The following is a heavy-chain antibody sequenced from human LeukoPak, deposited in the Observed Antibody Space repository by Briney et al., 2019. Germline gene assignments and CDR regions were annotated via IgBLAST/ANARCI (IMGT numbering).Heavy chain of an antibody. CDR1: GFTFTNHA. CDR3: ARGRGPITTPVDF. Sequence: PGWSLRLFCVAPGFTFTNHAMSWVRQAPGKGLEWVSSILNSGGSTDYADSVKGRFTISRDNSKNTLYLQMNSLRAEDAATYYCARGRGPITTPVDFWGQGTLVTVSS. CDR2: ILNSGGST. D-gene: IGHD4-11*01. J-gene: IGHJ4*02. V-gene: IGHV3-23*01.